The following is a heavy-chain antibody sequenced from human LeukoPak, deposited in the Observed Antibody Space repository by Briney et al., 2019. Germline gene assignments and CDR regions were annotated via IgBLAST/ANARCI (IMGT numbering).Heavy chain of an antibody. J-gene: IGHJ4*02. D-gene: IGHD6-19*01. CDR1: GFTFSSYA. CDR2: ISYDGSNK. Sequence: GGSLRLSCAASGFTFSSYAMHWVRQAPGKGLEWVAVISYDGSNKYYADSVKGRFTISRDNSKNTLYLQMNSLRAEDTAVYYCARENLGSGSYFDYWGQGTLVTVSS. CDR3: ARENLGSGSYFDY. V-gene: IGHV3-30*04.